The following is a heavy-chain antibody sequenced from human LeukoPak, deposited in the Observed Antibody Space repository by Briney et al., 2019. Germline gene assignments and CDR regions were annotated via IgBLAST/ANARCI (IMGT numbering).Heavy chain of an antibody. CDR1: GFTFSSYA. CDR3: ARDPSGSDNWFDP. J-gene: IGHJ5*02. V-gene: IGHV3-23*01. D-gene: IGHD1-26*01. Sequence: GGSLRLSCAASGFTFSSYAMSWVRQAPGKGLEWVSAISGSGGSTSYAQKFQGRVTMTRDTSTSTVYMELSSLRSEDTAVYYCARDPSGSDNWFDPWGQGTLVTVSS. CDR2: ISGSGGST.